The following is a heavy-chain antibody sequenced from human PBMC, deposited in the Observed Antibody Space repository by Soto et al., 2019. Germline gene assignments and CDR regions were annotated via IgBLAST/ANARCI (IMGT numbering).Heavy chain of an antibody. J-gene: IGHJ4*02. D-gene: IGHD5-18*01. Sequence: QVQLQQRGAGLLKPSETLSLTCVVPGGSFSGYYWSWIRQPPGQGPEWIGEVNYSGGTNYNPSLESRVIISLDTSKSQFSLRLNSMTAADTAVYFCARGRYSYGFDSWGQGNLVTVSS. CDR2: VNYSGGT. V-gene: IGHV4-34*01. CDR1: GGSFSGYY. CDR3: ARGRYSYGFDS.